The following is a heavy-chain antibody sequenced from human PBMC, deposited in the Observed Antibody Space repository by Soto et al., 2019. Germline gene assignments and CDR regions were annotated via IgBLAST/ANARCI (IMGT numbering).Heavy chain of an antibody. CDR1: GFTFGDSY. J-gene: IGHJ5*02. V-gene: IGHV3-11*06. CDR3: VRGGGGGLFDP. CDR2: ISPGSRYP. Sequence: PGGSLRLSCAGSGFTFGDSYMSWIRQAPGKGLEWLSYISPGSRYPAYADSVKGQFTISRDNARRSLFLQMTSLTAEDTAMYYCVRGGGGGLFDPWGQGTMVTVSS. D-gene: IGHD2-15*01.